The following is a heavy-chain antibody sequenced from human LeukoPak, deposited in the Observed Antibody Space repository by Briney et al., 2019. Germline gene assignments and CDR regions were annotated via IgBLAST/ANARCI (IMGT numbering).Heavy chain of an antibody. CDR1: GYTFTSYG. CDR3: ARRYCSSPSCYSIDY. V-gene: IGHV1-18*01. CDR2: ISAYNGNT. J-gene: IGHJ4*02. Sequence: ASVKVSCKASGYTFTSYGISWVRQAPGQGLEWMGWISAYNGNTNYAQKLQGRVTMTTDTSTSTAYMELRSLRSDDTAVYYCARRYCSSPSCYSIDYWGQGTLVTVSS. D-gene: IGHD2-2*01.